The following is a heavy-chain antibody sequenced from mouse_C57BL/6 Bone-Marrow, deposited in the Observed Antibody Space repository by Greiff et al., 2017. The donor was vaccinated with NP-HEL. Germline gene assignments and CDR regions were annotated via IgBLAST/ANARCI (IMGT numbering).Heavy chain of an antibody. Sequence: EVQLQQSGTVLARPGASVKMSCKTSGYTFTSYWMHWVKQRPGQGLEWIGAIYPGNSDTSYNQKFKGKAKLTAVTSASTAYMELSSLTNEDSAVYYCTESDGYYWYFDVWGTGTTVTVSS. D-gene: IGHD2-3*01. J-gene: IGHJ1*03. CDR3: TESDGYYWYFDV. CDR1: GYTFTSYW. CDR2: IYPGNSDT. V-gene: IGHV1-5*01.